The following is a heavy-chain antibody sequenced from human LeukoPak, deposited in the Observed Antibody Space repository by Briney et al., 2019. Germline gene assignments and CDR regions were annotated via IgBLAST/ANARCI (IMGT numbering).Heavy chain of an antibody. Sequence: GGSLRLSCAASGFMFESCNINWVRQAPGKGLEWVSFINPSGSSTYYTDSVKGRFNISRDNANNSLSLQMNSLRGDDAAVYYCARECDLPGAYYMDVWGKGTTVTVSS. CDR1: GFMFESCN. J-gene: IGHJ6*03. V-gene: IGHV3-21*01. CDR3: ARECDLPGAYYMDV. CDR2: INPSGSST. D-gene: IGHD7-27*01.